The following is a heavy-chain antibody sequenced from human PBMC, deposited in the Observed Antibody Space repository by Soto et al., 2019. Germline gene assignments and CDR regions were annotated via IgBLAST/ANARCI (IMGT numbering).Heavy chain of an antibody. CDR3: ARHGDYCSGGSRYPIYYGMDV. CDR1: SFSISSSSYY. D-gene: IGHD2-15*01. CDR2: IYYSGST. V-gene: IGHV4-39*01. J-gene: IGHJ6*02. Sequence: SDTLSLSCTFNSFSISSSSYYWGWSGQPRGEGLEWIGSIYYSGSTYYTPSLKSRVTISVDTSKNQFSLKLSSVTAADTAVYYCARHGDYCSGGSRYPIYYGMDVWGQGTTVT.